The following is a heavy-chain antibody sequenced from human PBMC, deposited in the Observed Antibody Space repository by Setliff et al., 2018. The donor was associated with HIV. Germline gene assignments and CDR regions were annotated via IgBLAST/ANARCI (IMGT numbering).Heavy chain of an antibody. Sequence: PGGSLRLSCAASGFTFSNYAMSWVRQAPGKGLEWVSGLIENGVDKYYAGSVKGRFTISRDNSKNTLTMVMNSLRAEDTAMYYCARKGTTVTDYWGQGTLVTVSS. J-gene: IGHJ4*02. CDR2: LIENGVDK. CDR1: GFTFSNYA. D-gene: IGHD4-4*01. CDR3: ARKGTTVTDY. V-gene: IGHV3-23*01.